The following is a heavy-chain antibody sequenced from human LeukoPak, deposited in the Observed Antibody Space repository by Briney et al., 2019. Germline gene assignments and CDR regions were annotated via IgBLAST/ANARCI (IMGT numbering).Heavy chain of an antibody. CDR1: GGTFSSYA. CDR2: IIPIFGTA. J-gene: IGHJ6*03. Sequence: GSSVKVSCKASGGTFSSYAISWVRQAPGQGLEWIGRIIPIFGTANYAQKFQGRVTITTDESTSTAYMELSSLRSEDTAVYYCASRLIDYDILTGYYRVDLEGHYYYMDVWGKGTTVTVSS. V-gene: IGHV1-69*05. D-gene: IGHD3-9*01. CDR3: ASRLIDYDILTGYYRVDLEGHYYYMDV.